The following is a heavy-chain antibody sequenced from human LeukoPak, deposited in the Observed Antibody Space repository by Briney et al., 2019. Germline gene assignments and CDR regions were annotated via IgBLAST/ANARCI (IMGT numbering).Heavy chain of an antibody. CDR3: ARDSGYDWTLFDY. J-gene: IGHJ4*02. CDR2: ISSSGSTI. V-gene: IGHV3-11*01. CDR1: GFTFSDYY. Sequence: PGGSLRLSCAASGFTFSDYYMSWIRQAPGKGLEWVSYISSSGSTIYYADSVKGRFTISRDNAKNSLCLQMNSLRAEDTAVYYCARDSGYDWTLFDYWGQGTLVTVSS. D-gene: IGHD5-12*01.